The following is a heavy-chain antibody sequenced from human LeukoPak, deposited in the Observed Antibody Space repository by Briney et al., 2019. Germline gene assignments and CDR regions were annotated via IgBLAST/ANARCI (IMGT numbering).Heavy chain of an antibody. CDR2: ISGSGGST. Sequence: GGSLRLSCAASGFTFSSYAMSWVRQAPGKGLEWVSAISGSGGSTYYADSVKGRFTISRDNAKNSVYLQMSSLRAEDTAVYYCARDDPSMIAALHYWGQGTLVTASS. J-gene: IGHJ4*02. D-gene: IGHD6-6*01. CDR3: ARDDPSMIAALHY. CDR1: GFTFSSYA. V-gene: IGHV3-23*01.